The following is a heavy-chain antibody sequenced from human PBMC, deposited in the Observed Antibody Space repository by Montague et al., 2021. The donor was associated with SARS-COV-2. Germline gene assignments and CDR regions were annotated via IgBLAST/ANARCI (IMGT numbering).Heavy chain of an antibody. CDR1: GYSISSSRYF. Sequence: SETLSLTCTVSGYSISSSRYFCCLLRHPPGKLLDWIGSIYFSGSTYYNPSLRSRITISVNTSKNQILLKLSSVTAAAAAVYYWRDPNGGRWYYFDYWGQGTLVTASS. CDR2: IYFSGST. D-gene: IGHD4-23*01. V-gene: IGHV4-39*03. CDR3: RDPNGGRWYYFDY. J-gene: IGHJ4*02.